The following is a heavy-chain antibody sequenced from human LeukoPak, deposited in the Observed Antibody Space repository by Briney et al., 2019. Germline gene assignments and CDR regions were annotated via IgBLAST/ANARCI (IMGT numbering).Heavy chain of an antibody. J-gene: IGHJ4*02. CDR3: ARLNVDTAMFDDY. CDR1: GGSISSGGYY. V-gene: IGHV4-31*03. D-gene: IGHD5-18*01. Sequence: SETLSLTCTVSGGSISSGGYYWSWIRQHPGKGLEWIGYIYYSGSTYYNPSLKSRVTISVDTSKNQFSLKLSSVTAADTAVYYCARLNVDTAMFDDYWGQRTLVTVSS. CDR2: IYYSGST.